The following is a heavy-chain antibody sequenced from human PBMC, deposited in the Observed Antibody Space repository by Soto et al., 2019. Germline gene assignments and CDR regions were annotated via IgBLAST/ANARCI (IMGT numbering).Heavy chain of an antibody. CDR2: IIPIFGTA. D-gene: IGHD4-4*01. V-gene: IGHV1-69*12. CDR1: GGTFSSYA. J-gene: IGHJ6*02. CDR3: ARDRSNPLYYYYYGTDV. Sequence: QVQLVQSGAEVKKPGSSVKVSCKASGGTFSSYAISWVRQAPGQGLEWMGGIIPIFGTANYAQKFQGRVTITAAESTRTADMELSSLRSEDTAVYYCARDRSNPLYYYYYGTDVWGQGTTVTVSS.